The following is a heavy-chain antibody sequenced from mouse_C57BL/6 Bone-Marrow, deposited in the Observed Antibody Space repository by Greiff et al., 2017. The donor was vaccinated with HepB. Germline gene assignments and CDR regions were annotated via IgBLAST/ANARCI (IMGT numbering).Heavy chain of an antibody. CDR1: GYTFTSYW. V-gene: IGHV1-59*01. CDR3: ARRSVPFFDY. D-gene: IGHD1-1*01. CDR2: IDPSDSYT. Sequence: QVQLQQPGAELVRPGTSVKLSCKASGYTFTSYWMHWVKQRPGQGLEWIGVIDPSDSYTNYNQKFKGKATLTVDTSSSTAYMQLSSLTSEDSAVYYCARRSVPFFDYWGQGTTLTVSS. J-gene: IGHJ2*01.